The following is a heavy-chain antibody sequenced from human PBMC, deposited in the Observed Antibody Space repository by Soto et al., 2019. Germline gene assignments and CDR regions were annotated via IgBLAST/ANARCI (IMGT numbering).Heavy chain of an antibody. J-gene: IGHJ4*02. Sequence: SETLSLTCTVSGGSISSYYWSWIRQPPGKGLEWIGYIYYSGSTNYNPSLKSRVTISVDTSKNQFSLKLSSVTAADTAVYYCARESYYSYGSTPFDYWGQGTLVTVSS. D-gene: IGHD5-18*01. CDR3: ARESYYSYGSTPFDY. CDR1: GGSISSYY. CDR2: IYYSGST. V-gene: IGHV4-59*01.